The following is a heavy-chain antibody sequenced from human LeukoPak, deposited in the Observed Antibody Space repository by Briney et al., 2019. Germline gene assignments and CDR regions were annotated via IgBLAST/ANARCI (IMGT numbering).Heavy chain of an antibody. Sequence: SETLSLTCTVSGGSISSGGYYWSWIRQPPGKGLEWIGYIYHSGSTYYNPSLKSRVTISRDTSKNQFSLRLSSVTAADTAVYYCARASGSHESNWFDPWGQGTLVTVSS. CDR2: IYHSGST. D-gene: IGHD1-26*01. J-gene: IGHJ5*02. CDR1: GGSISSGGYY. V-gene: IGHV4-30-2*01. CDR3: ARASGSHESNWFDP.